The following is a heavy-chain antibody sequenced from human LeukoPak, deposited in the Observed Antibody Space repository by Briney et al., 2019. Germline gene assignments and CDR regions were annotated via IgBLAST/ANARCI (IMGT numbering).Heavy chain of an antibody. CDR3: ARLPGGATSDYFDY. Sequence: PSETLSLTCTVSGGSISSYYWSWIRQPPGKGLEWIGYIYYSGSTNYNPSLKSRVTISVDTSKNQFSLKLSSVTAADTAVYYCARLPGGATSDYFDYWGQGTLVTVSS. V-gene: IGHV4-59*08. CDR2: IYYSGST. CDR1: GGSISSYY. D-gene: IGHD1-26*01. J-gene: IGHJ4*02.